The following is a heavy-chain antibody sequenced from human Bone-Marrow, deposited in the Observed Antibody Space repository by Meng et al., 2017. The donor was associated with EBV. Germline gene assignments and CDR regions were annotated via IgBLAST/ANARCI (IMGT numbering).Heavy chain of an antibody. V-gene: IGHV1-46*01. CDR1: GYTLTTYW. CDR2: INPSGGST. Sequence: QVHLVQSGAEVXXXXXXVRXSXKASGYTLTTYWMHWLRQAPGQGLEWMGRINPSGGSTRYAQKFQGRVTMTRDTSTSTIYMDLSSLRSDDTAMYYCATLSIVTTNSPFDYWGQGTLVTVSS. J-gene: IGHJ4*02. D-gene: IGHD5-12*01. CDR3: ATLSIVTTNSPFDY.